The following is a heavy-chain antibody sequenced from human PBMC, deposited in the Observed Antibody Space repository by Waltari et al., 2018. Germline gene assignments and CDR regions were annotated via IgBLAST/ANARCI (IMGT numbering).Heavy chain of an antibody. D-gene: IGHD7-27*01. CDR3: ARHRRGSNGIDY. J-gene: IGHJ4*02. CDR2: TDHRGAT. Sequence: QVQLQQWGAGLLKPSETLSLTCGYYGESFNNYYWIWVRPPPGKGLEWIGDTDHRGATKYHPSLASRVTISLGTSKGQFSLSLRSVIAADAAMYYCARHRRGSNGIDYWGQGTLVTVSS. V-gene: IGHV4-34*01. CDR1: GESFNNYY.